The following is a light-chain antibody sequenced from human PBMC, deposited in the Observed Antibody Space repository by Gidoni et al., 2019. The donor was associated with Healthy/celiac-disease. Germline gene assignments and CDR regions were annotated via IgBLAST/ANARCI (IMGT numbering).Light chain of an antibody. CDR2: AAS. Sequence: IQMTQSSSSLPAAGGDRITITCRASQSISSYLNSYQQKQGKDAKLLIYAASSLQSGVPSRFSGSGSATDFTRTLRSLQPVDFATYYCQQCYSTPLTFGGGTQVEIK. V-gene: IGKV1-39*01. CDR1: QSISSY. J-gene: IGKJ4*01. CDR3: QQCYSTPLT.